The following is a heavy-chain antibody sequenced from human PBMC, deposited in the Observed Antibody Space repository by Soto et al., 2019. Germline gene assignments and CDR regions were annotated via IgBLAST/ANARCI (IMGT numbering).Heavy chain of an antibody. V-gene: IGHV3-74*01. CDR2: INSDGSST. J-gene: IGHJ4*02. CDR1: GFTFSSYW. CDR3: AREEGGQQLVPCLDY. D-gene: IGHD6-13*01. Sequence: EVQLVESGGGLVQPGGSLRLSCAASGFTFSSYWMHWVRQAPGKGLVWVSRINSDGSSTSYADSVKGRFTISRGNAKNTLYLQMNSLRAEDTAVYYCAREEGGQQLVPCLDYWGQGTLVTVSS.